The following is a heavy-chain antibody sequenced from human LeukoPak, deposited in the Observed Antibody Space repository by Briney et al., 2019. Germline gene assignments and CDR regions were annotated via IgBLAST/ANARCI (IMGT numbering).Heavy chain of an antibody. V-gene: IGHV4-61*01. CDR1: GGSVSSGSYY. CDR3: ARAQGAVDY. J-gene: IGHJ4*02. CDR2: IYYSGST. Sequence: SETLSLTCTVSGGSVSSGSYYWSWIRQPPGKGLEWIGYIYYSGSTNYNPFLKSRVTISVDTSKNQFSLKLSSVTAADTAVYYCARAQGAVDYWGQGTLVTVSS.